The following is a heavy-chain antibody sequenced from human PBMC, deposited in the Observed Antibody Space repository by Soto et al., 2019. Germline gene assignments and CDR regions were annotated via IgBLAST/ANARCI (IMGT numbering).Heavy chain of an antibody. V-gene: IGHV4-30-2*06. CDR1: GASISYGGFS. Sequence: SETLSLTCTVSGASISYGGFSWSWIRQSPGKGLEWIGYISHLESTYFHPSFKSRLTMSIDRTRNQFSLKLSSVTAADMAVYYCARGGGYDSFDYWGQGVLVTV. D-gene: IGHD5-12*01. J-gene: IGHJ4*02. CDR2: ISHLEST. CDR3: ARGGGYDSFDY.